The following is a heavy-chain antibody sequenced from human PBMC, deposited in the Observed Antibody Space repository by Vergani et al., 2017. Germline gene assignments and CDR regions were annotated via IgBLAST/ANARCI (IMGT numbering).Heavy chain of an antibody. J-gene: IGHJ5*02. CDR2: INPSGGST. V-gene: IGHV1-46*01. Sequence: QVQLVQSGAEVKKPGASVKVSCKASGYTFTSYYMHWVRQAPGQGLEWMGIINPSGGSTSYAQKFQGRVTMTRDTSTSTVYMELSSLRSEDTAVYYCARDPFVGATTRGWFDPWGQGTLVTVSS. CDR1: GYTFTSYY. CDR3: ARDPFVGATTRGWFDP. D-gene: IGHD1-26*01.